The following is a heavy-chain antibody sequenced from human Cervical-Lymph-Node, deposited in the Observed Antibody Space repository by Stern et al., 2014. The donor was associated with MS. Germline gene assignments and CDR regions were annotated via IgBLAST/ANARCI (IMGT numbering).Heavy chain of an antibody. CDR1: GGSVRNYY. V-gene: IGHV4-4*07. J-gene: IGHJ4*01. CDR3: ARMRADVNYFDN. D-gene: IGHD6-19*01. Sequence: VQLVESGPGLLRPSETLSLTCSVSGGSVRNYYWNWIRQSAGKGLEWIGRIYSSGLTHYNPSLESRLTLSVDTSNNDFTLTLNSVTGADTAVYFCARMRADVNYFDNWGRGLLVIVSS. CDR2: IYSSGLT.